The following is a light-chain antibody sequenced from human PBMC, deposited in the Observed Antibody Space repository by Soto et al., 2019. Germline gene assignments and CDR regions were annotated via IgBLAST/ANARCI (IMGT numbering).Light chain of an antibody. J-gene: IGKJ2*01. Sequence: DIVMTQSPATLSVSPGERSTLSCRASHSVSGSLAWYQQKPGQAPRLLIYGASTRATCIPARFSGSGSGTEFTLTISKLQSEDFAVYYCQQYDKWPQFTFGQGTKVEMK. CDR2: GAS. CDR3: QQYDKWPQFT. V-gene: IGKV3-15*01. CDR1: HSVSGS.